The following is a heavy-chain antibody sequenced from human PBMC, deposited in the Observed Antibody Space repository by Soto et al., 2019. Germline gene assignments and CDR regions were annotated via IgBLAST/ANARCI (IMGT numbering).Heavy chain of an antibody. CDR2: ISAYNGNT. J-gene: IGHJ4*02. Sequence: QVQLVQSGAEVKKPGASVKVSCKASGYTFTNYGISWVRQAPGQGLEWMGWISAYNGNTKYAQKLQXXXPXTTATSTSTADLELRSLRSDDTAVYYCARDSPPVDYWGQGTLVTVSS. V-gene: IGHV1-18*01. CDR3: ARDSPPVDY. CDR1: GYTFTNYG.